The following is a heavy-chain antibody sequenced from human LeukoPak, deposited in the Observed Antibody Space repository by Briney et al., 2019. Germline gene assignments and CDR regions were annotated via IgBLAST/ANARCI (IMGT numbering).Heavy chain of an antibody. V-gene: IGHV1-18*01. D-gene: IGHD1-7*01. J-gene: IGHJ4*02. Sequence: ASVTVSCKASGYSFTSYGVSWVRQAPGQGLEWMGWIAAYNGNTNYAQKFQGRVTMTRDMSTSTVYMELSSLRSEDTAVYYCARDRGTGTVDYWGQGTLVTVSS. CDR3: ARDRGTGTVDY. CDR1: GYSFTSYG. CDR2: IAAYNGNT.